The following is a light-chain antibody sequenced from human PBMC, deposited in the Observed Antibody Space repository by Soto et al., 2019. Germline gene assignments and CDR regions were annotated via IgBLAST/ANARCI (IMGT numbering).Light chain of an antibody. CDR1: SSDVGGYNY. J-gene: IGLJ1*01. CDR2: EVS. CDR3: SSYTNSGYV. Sequence: QSALTQPASVSGSPGQSITISCTGTSSDVGGYNYVSWYQQHPGKAPKLMIYEVSNRPSGVSNRFSGSKSGNTASLTISGLQDEDEADYYCSSYTNSGYVFGTGTKVTVL. V-gene: IGLV2-14*01.